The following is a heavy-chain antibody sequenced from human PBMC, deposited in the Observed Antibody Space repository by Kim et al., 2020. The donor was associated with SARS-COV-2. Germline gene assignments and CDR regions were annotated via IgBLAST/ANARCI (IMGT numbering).Heavy chain of an antibody. D-gene: IGHD3-22*01. CDR3: ARRYYDSRRDAFDI. V-gene: IGHV4-59*08. Sequence: TPALKSRVTISVDTSKTQFSLKLSSVTAADTDVYYCARRYYDSRRDAFDIWGQGTMVTVSS. J-gene: IGHJ3*02.